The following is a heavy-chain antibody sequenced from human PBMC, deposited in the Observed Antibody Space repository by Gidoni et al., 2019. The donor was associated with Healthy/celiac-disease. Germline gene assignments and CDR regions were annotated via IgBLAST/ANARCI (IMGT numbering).Heavy chain of an antibody. CDR2: ISSSSSYI. CDR3: ARGRIGGGVFDI. CDR1: GFPFSSYS. D-gene: IGHD3-16*01. V-gene: IGHV3-21*01. J-gene: IGHJ3*02. Sequence: EVQLVESGGGLVKPGGSLSLSCAASGFPFSSYSMNWVRQAPGKGLEWVSSISSSSSYIYYADSVKGRFTIARDNAKNSLYLQMNSLRAEDTAVYYCARGRIGGGVFDIWGQGTMVTVSS.